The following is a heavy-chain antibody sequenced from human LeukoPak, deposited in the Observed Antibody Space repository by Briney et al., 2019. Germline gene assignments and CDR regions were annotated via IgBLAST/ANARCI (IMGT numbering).Heavy chain of an antibody. CDR2: IRYDGSNK. V-gene: IGHV3-30*02. CDR1: GFTFSSYG. J-gene: IGHJ4*02. D-gene: IGHD3-10*01. Sequence: GGSLRLSCAASGFTFSSYGMHWARQAPGKGLEWVAFIRYDGSNKYYADSVKGRFTISRDNSKNTLYLQMNSLRAEDTAVYYCAKPELLWFGEFNYDYWGQGTLVTVSS. CDR3: AKPELLWFGEFNYDY.